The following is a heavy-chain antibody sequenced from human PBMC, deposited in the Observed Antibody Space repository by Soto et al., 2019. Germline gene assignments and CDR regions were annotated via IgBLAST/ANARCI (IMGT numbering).Heavy chain of an antibody. J-gene: IGHJ4*02. Sequence: GGSLRLSCAASGFTFSSYAMSWVRQAPGKGLEWVSTISGSDGRTYSTDSVKGRFTISRDNSRNTAYLQVNSLRVEDTAVYYCAKGVSQYTPLALFDYWGRGTLVTVSS. D-gene: IGHD3-10*01. CDR3: AKGVSQYTPLALFDY. CDR1: GFTFSSYA. CDR2: ISGSDGRT. V-gene: IGHV3-23*01.